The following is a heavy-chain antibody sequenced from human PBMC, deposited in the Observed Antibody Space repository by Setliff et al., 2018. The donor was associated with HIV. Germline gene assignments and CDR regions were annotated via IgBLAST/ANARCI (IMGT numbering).Heavy chain of an antibody. D-gene: IGHD2-2*02. Sequence: PSETLSLTCTVSAASIRSHYWSWIRQSPGKGLEWIGNFYYTGSTDYNPSFKSRVTISLDKSNNQISLNLSSATAADTAVYYCARHTVFVRYFDHWGQGMLGTVS. CDR3: ARHTVFVRYFDH. V-gene: IGHV4-59*11. CDR1: AASIRSHY. J-gene: IGHJ4*02. CDR2: FYYTGST.